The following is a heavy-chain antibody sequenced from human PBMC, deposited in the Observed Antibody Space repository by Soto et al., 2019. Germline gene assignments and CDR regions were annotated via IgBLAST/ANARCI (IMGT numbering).Heavy chain of an antibody. J-gene: IGHJ4*02. CDR2: IYHSGST. CDR1: GGSISSGGYS. Sequence: KASETLSLTCAVSGGSISSGGYSWSWTRQPPGKGLEWIGYIYHSGSTYYNPSLKSRVTISVDRSKNQFSLKLSSVTAADTAVYYCARLGDSSGYVDYWGQGTLVTVSS. D-gene: IGHD3-22*01. V-gene: IGHV4-30-2*01. CDR3: ARLGDSSGYVDY.